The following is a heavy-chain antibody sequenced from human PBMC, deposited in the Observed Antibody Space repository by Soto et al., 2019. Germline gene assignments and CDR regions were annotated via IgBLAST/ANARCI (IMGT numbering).Heavy chain of an antibody. J-gene: IGHJ6*03. V-gene: IGHV1-2*04. Sequence: ASVKVSCKASGYTFTGYYMHWVRQAPGQGLEWMGWINPNSGGTNYAQKFQGWVTMTRDTSISTAYMGLSRLRSDDTAVYYCARAARGYSYGYDGGYYYYYMDVWGKGTTVTVSS. CDR1: GYTFTGYY. CDR3: ARAARGYSYGYDGGYYYYYMDV. CDR2: INPNSGGT. D-gene: IGHD5-18*01.